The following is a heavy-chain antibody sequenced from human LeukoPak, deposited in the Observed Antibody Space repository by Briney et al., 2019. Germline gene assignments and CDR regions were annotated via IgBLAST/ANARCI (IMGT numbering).Heavy chain of an antibody. Sequence: GGSLRLSCAASGFIVSSNYMTWVRQAPGKGLEWVSVIYSGGSTYYADSVKGRFTISRDNSKNTLYLQMNSLRAEDTAVYYCAKLITMVRGVIVGYFDYWGQGTLVTDSS. CDR1: GFIVSSNY. J-gene: IGHJ4*02. CDR2: IYSGGST. V-gene: IGHV3-53*01. CDR3: AKLITMVRGVIVGYFDY. D-gene: IGHD3-10*01.